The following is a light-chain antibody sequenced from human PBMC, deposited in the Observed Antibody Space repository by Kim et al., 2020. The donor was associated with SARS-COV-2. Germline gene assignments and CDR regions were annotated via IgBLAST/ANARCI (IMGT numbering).Light chain of an antibody. CDR1: QRFTCTY. J-gene: IGKJ1*01. Sequence: PVDRAALSVVARQRFTCTYVAWYHTNPGQAPRLLLYGTSTGAAGIPGRFSGSGSGTEYTLTINGLEPEDFAIYHCQQFGSSRSWTFGQGTK. CDR2: GTS. V-gene: IGKV3-20*01. CDR3: QQFGSSRSWT.